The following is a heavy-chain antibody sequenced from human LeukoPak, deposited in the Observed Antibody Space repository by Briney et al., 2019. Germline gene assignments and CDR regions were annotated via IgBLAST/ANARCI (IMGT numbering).Heavy chain of an antibody. V-gene: IGHV1-69*13. CDR1: GGTFSSYA. D-gene: IGHD3-10*01. CDR3: ARDITMVRGVITAFDY. J-gene: IGHJ4*02. Sequence: ASVKVSCKASGGTFSSYAISWVRQSPGQGLEWMGGIIPIFGTANYAQKFQGRGTITAEESTSTAYMELSSLRSEDTAVYYCARDITMVRGVITAFDYWGQGTLVTVSS. CDR2: IIPIFGTA.